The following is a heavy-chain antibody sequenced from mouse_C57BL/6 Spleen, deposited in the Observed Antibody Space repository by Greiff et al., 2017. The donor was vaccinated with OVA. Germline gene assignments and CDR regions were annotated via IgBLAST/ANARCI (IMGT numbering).Heavy chain of an antibody. D-gene: IGHD3-2*02. V-gene: IGHV1-42*01. CDR2: INPSTGGT. CDR3: ASWGSSGLAWFAY. Sequence: EVQLQQSGPELVKPGASVKISCKASGYSFTGYYMNWVKQSPEKSLEWIGEINPSTGGTTYNQKFKAKATLTVYKSSSTAYMQLNSLTSEDSAVYDCASWGSSGLAWFAYWGQGTLVTVSA. CDR1: GYSFTGYY. J-gene: IGHJ3*01.